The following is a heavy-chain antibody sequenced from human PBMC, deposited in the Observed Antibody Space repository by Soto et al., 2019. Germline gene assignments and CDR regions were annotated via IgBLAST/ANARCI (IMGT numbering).Heavy chain of an antibody. CDR3: GRVRVDKAEGWFDP. Sequence: GESLRISCKGLGYNFPDYWIAWVRQMPGKGLEYMGIIYPGDSDTIYSPSFQGRVTISADKSINTAYLQWSSLKASDTAIYYCGRVRVDKAEGWFDPWGQGTLVTVSS. D-gene: IGHD5-18*01. CDR1: GYNFPDYW. V-gene: IGHV5-51*01. CDR2: IYPGDSDT. J-gene: IGHJ5*02.